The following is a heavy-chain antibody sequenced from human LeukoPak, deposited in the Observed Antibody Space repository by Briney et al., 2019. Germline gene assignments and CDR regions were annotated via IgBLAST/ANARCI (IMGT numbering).Heavy chain of an antibody. D-gene: IGHD1-14*01. CDR2: LYYSGST. Sequence: SETLSLTCSVSGDSISSSTYYWGWIRQPPGKGLEWIGSLYYSGSTYYNPSLKSRVTFSVDTSKNQFSLNLSSVTAADTAVYYCAVSQRFAEPPGDWGQGTLVTVSS. CDR3: AVSQRFAEPPGD. V-gene: IGHV4-39*01. J-gene: IGHJ4*02. CDR1: GDSISSSTYY.